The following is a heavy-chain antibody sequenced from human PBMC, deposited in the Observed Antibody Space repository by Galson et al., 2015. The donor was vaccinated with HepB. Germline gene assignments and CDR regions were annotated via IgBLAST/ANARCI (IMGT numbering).Heavy chain of an antibody. CDR3: ARDLGGVAATDYFDY. CDR1: GFTFSSYS. Sequence: SLRLSCAASGFTFSSYSVNWVRQAPGKGLEWVSSISSSSSYIYYADSVKGRFTISRDNAKNSLYLQMNSLRAEDTAVYYCARDLGGVAATDYFDYWGQGTLVTVSS. D-gene: IGHD2-15*01. J-gene: IGHJ4*02. CDR2: ISSSSSYI. V-gene: IGHV3-21*01.